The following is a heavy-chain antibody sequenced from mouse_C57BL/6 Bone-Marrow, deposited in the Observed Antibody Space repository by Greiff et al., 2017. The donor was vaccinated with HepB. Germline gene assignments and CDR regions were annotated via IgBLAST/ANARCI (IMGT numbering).Heavy chain of an antibody. CDR2: IYIGNGYT. CDR3: AVNYYGSSYDAMDY. D-gene: IGHD1-1*01. V-gene: IGHV1-58*01. Sequence: EVKLQESGAELVRPGSSVKMSCKTSGYTFTSYGINWVKQRPGQGLEWIGYIYIGNGYTEYNAKFKGKATLTSDTSSSTAYMQLSSLTSEDSAIYFCAVNYYGSSYDAMDYWGQGTSVTVSS. CDR1: GYTFTSYG. J-gene: IGHJ4*01.